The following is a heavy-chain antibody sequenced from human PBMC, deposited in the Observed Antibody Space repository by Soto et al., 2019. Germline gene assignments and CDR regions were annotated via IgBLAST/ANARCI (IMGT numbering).Heavy chain of an antibody. CDR1: GGSISSGGYY. V-gene: IGHV4-31*01. CDR2: IYYSGST. D-gene: IGHD4-17*01. J-gene: IGHJ6*02. CDR3: ARSGYGDYYYYGMDV. Sequence: QVQLQESGPGLVKPSQTLSLTCTVSGGSISSGGYYWSWIRQHPGKGLEWIGYIYYSGSTYYNPSLKSLVTISVDTSKNQFSLKLSSVTAADTTVYYCARSGYGDYYYYGMDVWGQGTTVTVSS.